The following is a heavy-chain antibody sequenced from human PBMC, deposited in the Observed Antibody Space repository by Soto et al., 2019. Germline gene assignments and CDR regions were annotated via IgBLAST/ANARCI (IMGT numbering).Heavy chain of an antibody. CDR1: GFSFSDHY. J-gene: IGHJ3*01. V-gene: IGHV3-72*01. CDR3: ARVRSSNWRHDAFDF. CDR2: VRHKGNSYTT. D-gene: IGHD6-13*01. Sequence: EVQLVESGGGLVQPGGSLRLSCAASGFSFSDHYMDWGRQAPGKGLEWVGRVRHKGNSYTTVYPASVKGRFTVSRDDSKNSLNLQMNSQKNDDTGDDYCARVRSSNWRHDAFDFWGQGTMVTVSS.